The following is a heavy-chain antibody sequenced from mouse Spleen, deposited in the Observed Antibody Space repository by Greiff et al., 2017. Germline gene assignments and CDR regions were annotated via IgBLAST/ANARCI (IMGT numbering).Heavy chain of an antibody. D-gene: IGHD2-13*01. CDR3: ARNFYYGDYEFAY. J-gene: IGHJ3*01. CDR1: GYTFTSYW. Sequence: VQLQQPGAELVKPGASVKLSCKASGYTFTSYWMPWVKQRPGRGLEWIGRIDPYSGGTKYIEKFKSKATLTVDKPSSTAYMQLSSLTSEDSAVYYCARNFYYGDYEFAYWGQGTLVTVSA. V-gene: IGHV1-72*01. CDR2: IDPYSGGT.